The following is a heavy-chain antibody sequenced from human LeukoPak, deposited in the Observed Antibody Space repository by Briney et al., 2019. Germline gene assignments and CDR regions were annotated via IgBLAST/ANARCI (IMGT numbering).Heavy chain of an antibody. Sequence: PGGSLRLSCAASGFTFSRYWVHWVRQAPGKGLVWVSRINSYGNKTAYADSVKGRFTVSRDNAKNTLYLQMNSLRAEDTAVYYCARDQEAYCSGGSCSTFDYWGQGILITVSS. V-gene: IGHV3-74*03. CDR3: ARDQEAYCSGGSCSTFDY. D-gene: IGHD2-15*01. CDR1: GFTFSRYW. CDR2: INSYGNKT. J-gene: IGHJ4*02.